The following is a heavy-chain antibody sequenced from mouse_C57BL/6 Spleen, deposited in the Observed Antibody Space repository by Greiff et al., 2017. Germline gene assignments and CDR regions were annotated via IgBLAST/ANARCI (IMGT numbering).Heavy chain of an antibody. D-gene: IGHD2-4*01. Sequence: EVQLVESEGGLVQPGRSMKLSCTASGFTFSDYYMAWVRQVPEKGLEWVANINYDGSSTYYLDSLKSRFIISRDNAKNTLYLQMSSLKSEDTATYYCARALYYDYDYAMDYWGQGTSVTVSS. CDR3: ARALYYDYDYAMDY. V-gene: IGHV5-16*01. CDR2: INYDGSST. CDR1: GFTFSDYY. J-gene: IGHJ4*01.